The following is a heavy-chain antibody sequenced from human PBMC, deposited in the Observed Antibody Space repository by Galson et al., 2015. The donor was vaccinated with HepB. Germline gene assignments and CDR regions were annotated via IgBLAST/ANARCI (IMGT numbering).Heavy chain of an antibody. CDR2: IKQDGSEK. D-gene: IGHD3-22*01. V-gene: IGHV3-7*03. CDR3: ARGPAEYYYDSSGYYSFDY. J-gene: IGHJ4*02. Sequence: LILSCAASGFTFSSYWMSWVRQAPGKGLEWVANIKQDGSEKYYVDSVKGRFTISRDNAKNSLYLQMNSLRAEDTAVYYCARGPAEYYYDSSGYYSFDYWGQGTLVTVSS. CDR1: GFTFSSYW.